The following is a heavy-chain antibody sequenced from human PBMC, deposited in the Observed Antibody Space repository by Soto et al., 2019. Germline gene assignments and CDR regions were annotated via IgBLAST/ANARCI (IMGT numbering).Heavy chain of an antibody. CDR2: IRVYTGNT. Sequence: QVHLVQSGAEVKKPGASVKVSCKASGYTFISYGISWVRQAPGQGLEWMGWIRVYTGNTNYAQKVQGRITMTTGTSTSTAYMEPRSLRSDDTALYYCARDGDITMIAASSPDYWGQGTLVTVSS. J-gene: IGHJ4*02. CDR1: GYTFISYG. D-gene: IGHD3-22*01. V-gene: IGHV1-18*01. CDR3: ARDGDITMIAASSPDY.